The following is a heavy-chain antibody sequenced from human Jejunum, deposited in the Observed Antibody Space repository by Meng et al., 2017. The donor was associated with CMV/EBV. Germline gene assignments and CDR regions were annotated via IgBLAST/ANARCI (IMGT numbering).Heavy chain of an antibody. D-gene: IGHD1-26*01. J-gene: IGHJ4*02. CDR3: ARITWGGYSGSYRGNFDY. Sequence: SYTMDWVRQAPGKGLEWVSSISTTSTYIYYADSVKGRFTVSRDNAKNSLSLQMNSLRADDTAVYYCARITWGGYSGSYRGNFDYWGQGTLVTVSS. CDR2: ISTTSTYI. V-gene: IGHV3-21*01. CDR1: SYT.